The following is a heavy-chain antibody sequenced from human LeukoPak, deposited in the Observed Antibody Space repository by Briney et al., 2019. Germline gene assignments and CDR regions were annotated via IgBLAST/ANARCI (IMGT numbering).Heavy chain of an antibody. CDR2: INPNSGGT. D-gene: IGHD2-2*01. J-gene: IGHJ6*02. CDR3: TRATSVVVPAADHDYYGMDV. CDR1: GSTFTGYY. V-gene: IGHV1-2*02. Sequence: GASVKVSCKASGSTFTGYYMHWVRQAPGQGLEWMGWINPNSGGTDYAQKFQGRVTMTRDTSLSTAYMELSRLRSDDTAVYYCTRATSVVVPAADHDYYGMDVWGQGTTVTVSS.